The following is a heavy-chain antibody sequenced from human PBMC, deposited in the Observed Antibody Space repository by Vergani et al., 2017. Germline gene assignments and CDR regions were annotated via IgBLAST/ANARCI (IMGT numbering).Heavy chain of an antibody. CDR1: GFTFDDYA. CDR2: ISWNSGSI. Sequence: EVQLVESGGGLVQPGRSLRLSCAASGFTFDDYAMHWVRQAPGKGLEWVSGISWNSGSIGYADSVKGRFTTSRDNAKNSLYLQMNSLRAEDTALYYCARAKLSRYYDSSGYYGSWGQGTLVTVSS. V-gene: IGHV3-9*01. J-gene: IGHJ4*02. CDR3: ARAKLSRYYDSSGYYGS. D-gene: IGHD3-22*01.